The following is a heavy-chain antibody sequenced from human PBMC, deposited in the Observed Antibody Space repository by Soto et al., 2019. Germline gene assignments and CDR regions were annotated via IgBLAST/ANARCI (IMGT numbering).Heavy chain of an antibody. CDR3: VRPRYDGSGTPFDY. CDR2: ISPDGSDT. J-gene: IGHJ4*02. D-gene: IGHD3-22*01. CDR1: GFTLSGYW. Sequence: EVQLVESGGGLVQPGGSLRLSCEASGFTLSGYWMHWVRQVPGKGLVWVSRISPDGSDTTHADSVKGRFTVSRDNAXNTLYLQMNSLRPEDTAVYYCVRPRYDGSGTPFDYWGQGTLVTVSS. V-gene: IGHV3-74*01.